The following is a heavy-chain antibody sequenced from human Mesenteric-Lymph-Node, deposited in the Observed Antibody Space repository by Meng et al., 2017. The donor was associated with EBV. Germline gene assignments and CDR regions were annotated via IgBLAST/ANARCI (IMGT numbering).Heavy chain of an antibody. CDR1: GDPCSSGNNY. J-gene: IGHJ5*02. Sequence: QVPLKESGPGLVRLSVTLSPTCNASGDPCSSGNNYWSWFRQSPARGLEWFGNIYFTGSTFYTPALKSRVTISGDTSKNQFSLKLTSVTAADTAVYYCAREGTTVTRWFDPWGPGTLVTVSS. D-gene: IGHD4-11*01. V-gene: IGHV4-61*01. CDR3: AREGTTVTRWFDP. CDR2: IYFTGST.